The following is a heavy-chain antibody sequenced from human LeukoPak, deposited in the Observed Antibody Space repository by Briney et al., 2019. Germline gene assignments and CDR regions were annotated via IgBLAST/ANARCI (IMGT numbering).Heavy chain of an antibody. D-gene: IGHD5-24*01. J-gene: IGHJ4*02. CDR3: ARGRDGYNFLNRGEYYYFDY. CDR1: GYSISSGYY. Sequence: SETLSLTCTVSGYSISSGYYWGWIRQPPGKGLEWMGSSYDSGSTYYNPSLKSRVTISVDTSKNQFSLKLNSVTAADTAVYYCARGRDGYNFLNRGEYYYFDYWGQGTLVTVSS. CDR2: SYDSGST. V-gene: IGHV4-38-2*02.